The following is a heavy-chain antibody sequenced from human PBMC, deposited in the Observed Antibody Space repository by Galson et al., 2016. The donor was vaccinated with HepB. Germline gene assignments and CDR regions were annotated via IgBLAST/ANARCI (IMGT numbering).Heavy chain of an antibody. CDR3: ARDGTGFKN. Sequence: SLRLSCAVSGFTVGNNFMSWVRQAPGKGLEWVSLIYSAGTTDYADSVRGRFTISSDNSKNTLYLQMNSLTTEDTAIYYCARDGTGFKNWGQGTQVTVSS. CDR1: GFTVGNNF. J-gene: IGHJ4*02. V-gene: IGHV3-53*01. CDR2: IYSAGTT. D-gene: IGHD6-19*01.